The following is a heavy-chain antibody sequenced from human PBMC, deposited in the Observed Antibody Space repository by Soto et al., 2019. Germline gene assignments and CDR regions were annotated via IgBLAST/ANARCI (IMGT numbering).Heavy chain of an antibody. D-gene: IGHD2-15*01. CDR2: ISNDGTNK. J-gene: IGHJ4*02. CDR1: GFTFSSYG. V-gene: IGHV3-30*18. CDR3: AKDFGSAKRGGRGSPRCFDN. Sequence: PGGSLRLSCAAYGFTFSSYGMHWVRQAPGKGLEWVAVISNDGTNKYYADSVKGRFTISRDTSKNTLYLQMNSLRPEETAVSVCAKDFGSAKRGGRGSPRCFDNWGQGT.